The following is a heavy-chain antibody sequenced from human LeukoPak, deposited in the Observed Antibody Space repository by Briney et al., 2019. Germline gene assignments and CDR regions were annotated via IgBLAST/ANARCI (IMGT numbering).Heavy chain of an antibody. Sequence: GSLRLSCAASGFTFSSYAMSWVRQAPGKGLEWVSAISGSGGSTYYADSVKGRFTISRDNSKNTLYLQMNSLRAEDTAVYYCAKDQYYYDSSGYPIFDYWGQGTLVTVSS. J-gene: IGHJ4*02. CDR3: AKDQYYYDSSGYPIFDY. CDR1: GFTFSSYA. D-gene: IGHD3-22*01. CDR2: ISGSGGST. V-gene: IGHV3-23*01.